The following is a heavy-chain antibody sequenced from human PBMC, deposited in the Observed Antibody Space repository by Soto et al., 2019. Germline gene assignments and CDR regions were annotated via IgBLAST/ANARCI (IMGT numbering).Heavy chain of an antibody. CDR2: INPNSGGT. CDR3: ARSEDDILTGDAFDI. J-gene: IGHJ3*02. Sequence: ASVKVSCKASGYTFTGYYMQWVRQAPGQGLEWMGWINPNSGGTNYAQKFQGWVTMTRDTSISTAYMELSRLRSDDTAVYYCARSEDDILTGDAFDIWGQGTMVTVSS. D-gene: IGHD3-9*01. CDR1: GYTFTGYY. V-gene: IGHV1-2*04.